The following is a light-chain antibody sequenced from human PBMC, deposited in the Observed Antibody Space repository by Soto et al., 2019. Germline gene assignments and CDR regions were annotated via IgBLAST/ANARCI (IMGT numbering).Light chain of an antibody. CDR3: QQYYSYPIT. Sequence: IVMTQSPATLSVSPGERATLSCRASQSLGGSLAWYQQKPGQAPRLLIYGASTRVTGIPARFSGSGSGTDFTLTISCLQSEDFATYYCQQYYSYPITFGQGTRLEI. CDR1: QSLGGS. J-gene: IGKJ5*01. V-gene: IGKV3-15*01. CDR2: GAS.